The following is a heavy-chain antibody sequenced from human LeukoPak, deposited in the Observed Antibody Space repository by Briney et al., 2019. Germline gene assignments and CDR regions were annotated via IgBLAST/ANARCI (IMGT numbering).Heavy chain of an antibody. J-gene: IGHJ6*03. Sequence: SETLSLTCAVYGGSFSGYYWSWIRQPPGKRLEWIGEINHSGSTNYNPSLKSRVTISVDTSKNQFSLKLSSVTAADTAVYYCAILPMRYYYYMDVWGKGTTVTVSS. CDR3: AILPMRYYYYMDV. V-gene: IGHV4-34*01. CDR2: INHSGST. CDR1: GGSFSGYY.